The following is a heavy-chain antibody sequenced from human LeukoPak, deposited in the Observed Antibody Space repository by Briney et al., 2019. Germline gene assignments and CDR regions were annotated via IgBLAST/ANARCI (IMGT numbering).Heavy chain of an antibody. CDR2: ISGSGGST. Sequence: GGSLRLSCAASGFTFSSYAMSWVRQAPGKGLEWVSAISGSGGSTYYANSVKGRFTISRDNSKNMLYLQMNSLRAEDTAVYYCAKDRVIAVAGIGDYWGQGTLVTVSS. D-gene: IGHD6-19*01. CDR1: GFTFSSYA. J-gene: IGHJ4*02. CDR3: AKDRVIAVAGIGDY. V-gene: IGHV3-23*01.